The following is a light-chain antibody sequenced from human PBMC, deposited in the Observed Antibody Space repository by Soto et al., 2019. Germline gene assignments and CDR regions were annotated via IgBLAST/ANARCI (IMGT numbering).Light chain of an antibody. CDR3: QQYVGLWT. J-gene: IGKJ1*01. V-gene: IGKV1-5*01. CDR2: DAS. Sequence: DIQMTQSPSTLSASVGDRVTITCRASQSINSWLAWYQQKPGKAPKLLIYDASSLESGVPSRFSGSGSGTEFTLTITSLQPGDFATYYCQQYVGLWTFGQGTKVEIK. CDR1: QSINSW.